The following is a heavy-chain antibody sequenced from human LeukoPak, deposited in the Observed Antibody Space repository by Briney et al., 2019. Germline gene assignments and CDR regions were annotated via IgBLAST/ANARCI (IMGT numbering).Heavy chain of an antibody. D-gene: IGHD6-13*01. J-gene: IGHJ5*02. V-gene: IGHV4-30-2*02. CDR1: GVSINSDADV. CDR2: MYHSGNT. CDR3: ARQTESEAAARIWFDP. Sequence: SETLSLACTVPGVSINSDADVWGWIRQPPGKGLEWIGYMYHSGNTYYTPSLKSRVIISLDTSKHQFSLKLSSVAAADTAVYYCARQTESEAAARIWFDPWGQGTLVTVSS.